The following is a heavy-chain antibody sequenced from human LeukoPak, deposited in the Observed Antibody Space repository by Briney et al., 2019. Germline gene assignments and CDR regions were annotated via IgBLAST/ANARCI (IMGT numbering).Heavy chain of an antibody. CDR3: AKGSATSRPYYFDY. CDR1: GFTFSNYA. Sequence: SGGSLRLPCAASGFTFSNYAMSWVRQAPGEGLEWVSAITGSGGDTYHAESVKGRFTVSRDNSKNTLFLQMDSLRAEDTAVYFCAKGSATSRPYYFDYWGQGTLVTVSS. CDR2: ITGSGGDT. D-gene: IGHD2-2*01. J-gene: IGHJ4*02. V-gene: IGHV3-23*01.